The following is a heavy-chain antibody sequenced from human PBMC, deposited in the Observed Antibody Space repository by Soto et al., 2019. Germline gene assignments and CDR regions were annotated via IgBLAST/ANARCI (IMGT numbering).Heavy chain of an antibody. CDR3: ARDPRYSSSHSIFDY. CDR2: ISAYNGNT. J-gene: IGHJ4*02. CDR1: GYTFTSYG. V-gene: IGHV1-18*01. Sequence: ASVKVSCKASGYTFTSYGISWVRQAPGQGLEWMGWISAYNGNTNYAQKLQGRVTMTTDTSTSTAYMELRSLRSDDTAVYYCARDPRYSSSHSIFDYWGQGTLVTVSS. D-gene: IGHD6-6*01.